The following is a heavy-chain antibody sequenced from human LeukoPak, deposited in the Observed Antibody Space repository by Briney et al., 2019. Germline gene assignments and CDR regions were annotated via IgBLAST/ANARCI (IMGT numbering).Heavy chain of an antibody. D-gene: IGHD3-16*01. Sequence: GGSLRLSCATSGITFRNYWMHWVRQAPGKGLVWVSHIIQDGSETFYADSVKGRFTISRDNAKNTVYLQTNSLRAEDTAVYYCATDDYRGLGYWGQGTLVTVSS. J-gene: IGHJ4*02. CDR3: ATDDYRGLGY. V-gene: IGHV3-74*01. CDR2: IIQDGSET. CDR1: GITFRNYW.